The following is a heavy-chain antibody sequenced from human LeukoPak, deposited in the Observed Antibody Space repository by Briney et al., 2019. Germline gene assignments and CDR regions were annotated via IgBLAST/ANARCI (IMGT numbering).Heavy chain of an antibody. V-gene: IGHV3-23*01. J-gene: IGHJ4*02. CDR1: EFTFNSYA. D-gene: IGHD1-1*01. CDR2: ISGSGSST. CDR3: AKHTAGTKALDY. Sequence: GSLRLSCAASEFTFNSYAMSWVRQAPGKGLEWFSSISGSGSSTFYADSVKGRFIISRDNSKNTLYLQMNSLRAEDTAVYYCAKHTAGTKALDYWGQGTLVTVSS.